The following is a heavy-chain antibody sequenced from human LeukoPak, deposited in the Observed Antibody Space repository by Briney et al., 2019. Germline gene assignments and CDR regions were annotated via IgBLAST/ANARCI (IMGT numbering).Heavy chain of an antibody. CDR2: INPNSGGT. Sequence: GASVKVSCKASGYTFTGYYMHWVRQAPGQGLEWMGWINPNSGGTNYAQKFQGRVTMTRDTSISTAYMELSRLRSDDTAVYYCARGPLYSSSWRHFDYWGQGTLVTVSS. CDR1: GYTFTGYY. CDR3: ARGPLYSSSWRHFDY. V-gene: IGHV1-2*02. J-gene: IGHJ4*02. D-gene: IGHD6-13*01.